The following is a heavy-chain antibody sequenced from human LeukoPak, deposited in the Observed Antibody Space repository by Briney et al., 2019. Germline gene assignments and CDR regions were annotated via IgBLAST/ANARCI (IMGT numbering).Heavy chain of an antibody. CDR3: AKAHVGDCSSTSCLYLGY. CDR1: GGTFISYA. V-gene: IGHV1-69*13. CDR2: IIPIFGTA. D-gene: IGHD2-2*01. Sequence: ASVKVSCKAFGGTFISYAISWVRQAPGQGLEWMGGIIPIFGTANYAQKFQGRVTITADESTSTAYMELSSLRAEDTAVYYCAKAHVGDCSSTSCLYLGYWGQGTLVTVSS. J-gene: IGHJ4*02.